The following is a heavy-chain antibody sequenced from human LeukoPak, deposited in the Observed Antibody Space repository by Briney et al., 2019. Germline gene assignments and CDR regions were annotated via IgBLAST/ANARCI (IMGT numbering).Heavy chain of an antibody. CDR3: AKDVYGDYGGLDY. D-gene: IGHD4-17*01. CDR2: IRGSDGST. J-gene: IGHJ4*02. V-gene: IGHV3-23*01. CDR1: GFPFSTYA. Sequence: GGSLRLSCAASGFPFSTYAMSWVRQAPGKGLEWVSSIRGSDGSTYYADSVKGRFAISRDNSKNTLYLQMNSLRAEDTAAYYCAKDVYGDYGGLDYWGQGTLVTVSS.